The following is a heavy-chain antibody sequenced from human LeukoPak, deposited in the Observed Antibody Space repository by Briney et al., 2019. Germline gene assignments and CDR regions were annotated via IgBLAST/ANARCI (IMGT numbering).Heavy chain of an antibody. Sequence: TGGSLRLSCAASGFTFSDYYMSWIRQAPGKGLEWVSYISSSGSTIYSADSVKGRFTISRDNRKTSLYLQMNSLRTEDTALYYCAKDMGSRYCSGGSCYSVDWFDPWGQGTLVTVSS. J-gene: IGHJ5*02. CDR3: AKDMGSRYCSGGSCYSVDWFDP. CDR2: ISSSGSTI. V-gene: IGHV3-11*01. D-gene: IGHD2-15*01. CDR1: GFTFSDYY.